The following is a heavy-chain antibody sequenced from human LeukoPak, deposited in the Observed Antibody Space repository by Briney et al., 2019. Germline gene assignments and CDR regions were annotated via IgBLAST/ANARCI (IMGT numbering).Heavy chain of an antibody. D-gene: IGHD3-3*01. V-gene: IGHV1-18*01. CDR3: ARARGITIFGVVNNAKYNWFDP. J-gene: IGHJ5*02. Sequence: ASVKVSCKASGYTFTSYGISWVRQAPGQGLEWMGWISAYNGNTNYAQKLQGRVTMTTDTSTSTAYMEVRRLRSDDTAVYYCARARGITIFGVVNNAKYNWFDPWGQGTLVTVSS. CDR2: ISAYNGNT. CDR1: GYTFTSYG.